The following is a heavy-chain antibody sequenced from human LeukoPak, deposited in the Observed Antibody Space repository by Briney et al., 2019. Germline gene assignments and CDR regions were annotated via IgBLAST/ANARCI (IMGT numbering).Heavy chain of an antibody. V-gene: IGHV3-23*01. J-gene: IGHJ4*02. CDR3: ARDQLGAVLYFDY. CDR1: GFTFSTYG. CDR2: ITGSGGST. Sequence: QPGGSLRLSCAASGFTFSTYGMSWVRQPPGKGLEWVSAITGSGGSTYYADSVKGRFTISRDNSKNTLYLQINSLRVEDTAVYYCARDQLGAVLYFDYWGQGTLVTVSS. D-gene: IGHD1-1*01.